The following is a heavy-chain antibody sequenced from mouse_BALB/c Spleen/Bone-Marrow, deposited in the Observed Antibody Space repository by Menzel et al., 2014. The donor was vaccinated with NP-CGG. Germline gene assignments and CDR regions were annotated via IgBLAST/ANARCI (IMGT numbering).Heavy chain of an antibody. CDR3: ARSGYYGSNYAMDY. CDR2: INPGSGGT. V-gene: IGHV1-54*01. Sequence: LVESGAGLVRPGTSVKVSCKASGYAFTNYLIEWVKQRPGQGLEWIGVINPGSGGTNYNEKFKGKAALTADKSSSTAYMQLSSLTSDDSAVYFCARSGYYGSNYAMDYWGQGTSVTVSS. CDR1: GYAFTNYL. D-gene: IGHD1-1*01. J-gene: IGHJ4*01.